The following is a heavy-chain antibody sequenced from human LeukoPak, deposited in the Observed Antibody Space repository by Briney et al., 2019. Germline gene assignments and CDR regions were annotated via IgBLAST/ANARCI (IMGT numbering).Heavy chain of an antibody. Sequence: SLKISCAASGFTFDDYAMHWVRQAPGKGLEWVSGISWNSGSIGYADSVKGRFTISRDNAKNSLYLQMNSLRAEDTALYYCAKDTATGIAAAGFRDGMDVWGQGTTVTVSS. J-gene: IGHJ6*02. CDR1: GFTFDDYA. V-gene: IGHV3-9*01. CDR2: ISWNSGSI. D-gene: IGHD6-13*01. CDR3: AKDTATGIAAAGFRDGMDV.